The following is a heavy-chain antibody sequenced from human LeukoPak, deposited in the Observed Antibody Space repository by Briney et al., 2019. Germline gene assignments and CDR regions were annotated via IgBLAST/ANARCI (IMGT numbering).Heavy chain of an antibody. CDR2: VNPNSGNR. J-gene: IGHJ3*02. V-gene: IGHV1-8*03. D-gene: IGHD2-2*01. Sequence: GASVKVSCKASGYTFTNYDINWVRQATGQGLEWMGWVNPNSGNRGYAQKFQGRLTITRNTSISTAYLDLSSLRSDDTAVYYCARLYCSSTSCYRWDAFDIWGQGTMVTVSS. CDR1: GYTFTNYD. CDR3: ARLYCSSTSCYRWDAFDI.